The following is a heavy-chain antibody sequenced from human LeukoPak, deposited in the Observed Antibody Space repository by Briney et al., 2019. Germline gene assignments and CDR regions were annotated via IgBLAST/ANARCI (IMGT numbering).Heavy chain of an antibody. CDR3: AAKGVRTGNWFDP. J-gene: IGHJ5*02. D-gene: IGHD3-10*01. Sequence: ASVTVSYKASGYTFTGYDINWVRQAAGQGLEWMGWMNPHRGTAGYAQRFQGRLTMTRNTSISTAYMELSSLTSEDTAVYYCAAKGVRTGNWFDPWGQGTPVTVSS. CDR1: GYTFTGYD. CDR2: MNPHRGTA. V-gene: IGHV1-8*01.